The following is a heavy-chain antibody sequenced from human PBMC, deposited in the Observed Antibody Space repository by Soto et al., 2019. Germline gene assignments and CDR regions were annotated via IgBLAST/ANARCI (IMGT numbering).Heavy chain of an antibody. CDR3: ARRYCASDNCPLFYYFVDL. CDR2: IIPVFRSA. Sequence: GASVKVSCKASGGTFNKFAFSWVRQAPGQGFEWMGGIIPVFRSANYAQRFRGRITITADEYTSTVYLYLNDQRSDDTAVYYCARRYCASDNCPLFYYFVDLWGLGTTVTVSS. J-gene: IGHJ6*02. CDR1: GGTFNKFA. D-gene: IGHD2-21*02. V-gene: IGHV1-69*13.